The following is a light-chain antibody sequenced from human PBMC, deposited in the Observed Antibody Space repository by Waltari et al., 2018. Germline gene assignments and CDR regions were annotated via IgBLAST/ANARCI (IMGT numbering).Light chain of an antibody. Sequence: EIVLTQSPGTLSLSPGERATLSCRASQSLSNNYLAWYQQNPGQAPRLLIYHASSRTTGIPDRFGGSGSGTDFTLSISRVEPEDFAVYYCQQYGTSSLSFGGGTKVEIK. CDR1: QSLSNNY. V-gene: IGKV3-20*01. CDR2: HAS. CDR3: QQYGTSSLS. J-gene: IGKJ4*01.